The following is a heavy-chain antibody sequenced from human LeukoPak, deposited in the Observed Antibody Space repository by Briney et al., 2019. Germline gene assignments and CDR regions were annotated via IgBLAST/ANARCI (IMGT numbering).Heavy chain of an antibody. CDR2: IYYSGST. V-gene: IGHV4-59*08. D-gene: IGHD6-19*01. CDR1: GGSISGYY. J-gene: IGHJ4*02. CDR3: ARRLAVTGRYYFDY. Sequence: PSETLSLTCTVSGGSISGYYWTWIRQPPGKGLEWIGYIYYSGSTKYNPSLESRVTISLDMSKNQFSLRLSSVTAADTAVYYCARRLAVTGRYYFDYWGQGTLVTVSS.